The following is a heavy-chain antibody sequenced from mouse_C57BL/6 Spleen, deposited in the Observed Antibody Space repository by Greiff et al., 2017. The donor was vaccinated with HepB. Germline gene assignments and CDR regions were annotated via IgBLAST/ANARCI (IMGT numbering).Heavy chain of an antibody. Sequence: DVKLQESGGGLVKPGGSLKLSCAASGFTFSSYAMSWVRQTPEKRLEWVATISDGGSYTYYPDNVKGRFTISRDNAKNNLYLQMSHLKSEDTAMYYCAREDGYYGFDYWGQGTTLTVSS. V-gene: IGHV5-4*01. CDR1: GFTFSSYA. J-gene: IGHJ2*01. CDR2: ISDGGSYT. D-gene: IGHD2-3*01. CDR3: AREDGYYGFDY.